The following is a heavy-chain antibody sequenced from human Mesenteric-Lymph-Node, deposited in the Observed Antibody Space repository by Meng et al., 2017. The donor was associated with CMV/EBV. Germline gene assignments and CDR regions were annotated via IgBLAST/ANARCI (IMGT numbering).Heavy chain of an antibody. D-gene: IGHD6-13*01. CDR2: INTQSGGT. J-gene: IGHJ5*02. Sequence: DTCTGDYIHWVRQAPRQRLEHMGWINTQSGGTSSGQKFQGRVTMTRDTSISTVYMELKRLTSDDTAVYYCARETIDHSLYAGSWYDPWGQGTLVTVSS. CDR3: ARETIDHSLYAGSWYDP. CDR1: DTCTGDY. V-gene: IGHV1-2*02.